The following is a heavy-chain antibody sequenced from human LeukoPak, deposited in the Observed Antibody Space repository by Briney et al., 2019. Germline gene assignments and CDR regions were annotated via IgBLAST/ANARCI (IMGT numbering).Heavy chain of an antibody. J-gene: IGHJ4*02. CDR2: ISYVGNNK. Sequence: PGGSLRLSCAASGFTFSSYGMHWVRQAPGKGLEWVAVISYVGNNKYYADSAKGRFTISRDNSKNTLYLQLNSLRADDTAVYYCARDPPTRQYTNSFSLDYWGQGTLVTVSS. CDR3: ARDPPTRQYTNSFSLDY. CDR1: GFTFSSYG. D-gene: IGHD6-13*01. V-gene: IGHV3-30*03.